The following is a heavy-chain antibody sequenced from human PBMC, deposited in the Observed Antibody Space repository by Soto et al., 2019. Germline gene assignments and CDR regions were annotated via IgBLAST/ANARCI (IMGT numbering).Heavy chain of an antibody. Sequence: EVQLVESGGGLVQPGGSLRLSCAASGFSITNTWMHWVRQAPGKGLEWVGRVKSKADGWTADYAAPVKGRFTVSRDDSKNTKYLQMNSLKMVAPAVYYCNSFPDFWGGHTPLWGKGNLVNVSS. D-gene: IGHD3-3*01. V-gene: IGHV3-15*07. J-gene: IGHJ4*02. CDR1: GFSITNTW. CDR2: VKSKADGWTA. CDR3: NSFPDFWGGHTPL.